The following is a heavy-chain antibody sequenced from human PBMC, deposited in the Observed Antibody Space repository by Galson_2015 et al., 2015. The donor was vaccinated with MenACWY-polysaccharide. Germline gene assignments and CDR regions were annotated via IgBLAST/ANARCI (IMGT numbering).Heavy chain of an antibody. CDR2: VYYSGST. CDR3: ARPQGRTAVAGYDY. V-gene: IGHV4-39*01. J-gene: IGHJ4*02. CDR1: GDSISISNYY. D-gene: IGHD6-19*01. Sequence: LSLTCTVSGDSISISNYYWARVRQPPGKGLEWIGSVYYSGSTYYNPSLKSRVTLSIDTSKNQFSLKLSSVTAADTAVYYCARPQGRTAVAGYDYWSQGTLVTVSS.